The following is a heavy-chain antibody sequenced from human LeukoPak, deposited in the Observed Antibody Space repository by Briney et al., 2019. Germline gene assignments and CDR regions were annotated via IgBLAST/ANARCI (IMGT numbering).Heavy chain of an antibody. V-gene: IGHV3-7*04. Sequence: GGSLRLSCAVSGFTFSNYGMSWVRQTPGKGLEWVANIKQGGSEKYYVDSVKGRFTISRDNAKNSLYLQMNSLRAEDAAVYYCATDGPTMVRGENYYYYYMDVWGKGTTVTISS. CDR3: ATDGPTMVRGENYYYYYMDV. D-gene: IGHD3-10*01. CDR1: GFTFSNYG. CDR2: IKQGGSEK. J-gene: IGHJ6*03.